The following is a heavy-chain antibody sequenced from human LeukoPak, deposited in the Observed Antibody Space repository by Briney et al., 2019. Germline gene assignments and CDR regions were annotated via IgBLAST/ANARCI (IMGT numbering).Heavy chain of an antibody. J-gene: IGHJ4*02. Sequence: PGGSLRLSCAASGFTFSSYRMNWVRQAPGKGLEWVSSISSRSSYIYYADSVKGRFTISRDNAKNSLYLQMNSLRAEDTAVYYCALLEVVTGLFDYWGQGTLVTVSS. CDR1: GFTFSSYR. CDR2: ISSRSSYI. D-gene: IGHD2-21*02. CDR3: ALLEVVTGLFDY. V-gene: IGHV3-21*01.